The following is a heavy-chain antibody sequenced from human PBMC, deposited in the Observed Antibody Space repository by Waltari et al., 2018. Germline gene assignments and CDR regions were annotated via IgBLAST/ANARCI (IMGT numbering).Heavy chain of an antibody. V-gene: IGHV3-30*02. J-gene: IGHJ4*02. D-gene: IGHD6-13*01. CDR2: IRYEGSNK. CDR3: AKDMGQQLVNYFDY. CDR1: GFTFSSYG. Sequence: QVQLVESGGGVVQPGGSLRLSCAASGFTFSSYGMHWVRQAPGKGLEWVAVIRYEGSNKYYADSVKGRFTISRDNSKNTLYLQMNSLRAEDTALYYCAKDMGQQLVNYFDYWGQGTLVTVSS.